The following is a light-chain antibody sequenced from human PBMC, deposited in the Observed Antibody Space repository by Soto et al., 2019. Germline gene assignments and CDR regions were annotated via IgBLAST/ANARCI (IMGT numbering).Light chain of an antibody. V-gene: IGKV3-20*01. CDR2: GAS. J-gene: IGKJ3*01. CDR1: QSVTSTC. CDR3: QQYHSLPTT. Sequence: EIVLTQSPGTLSLSPGERATLSCRASQSVTSTCLAWYQQKPGQPPRLLIYGASNRATGIPDRFSGSGSGTDFTLTISRLEPEDFTVYYCQQYHSLPTTFGPGTKVDI.